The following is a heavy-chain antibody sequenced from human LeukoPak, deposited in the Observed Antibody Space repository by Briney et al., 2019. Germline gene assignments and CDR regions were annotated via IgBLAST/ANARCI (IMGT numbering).Heavy chain of an antibody. Sequence: GGTLRLSCAASGFTFSNYAMTWVRQAPGKGLEWVSTISGSGDSTYYADSVKGRFTISRDNSKNTLYLQMNTLRAEDTAVYYCAKVRTSLGIQIFDYWGQGTLVTVSS. V-gene: IGHV3-23*01. CDR2: ISGSGDST. D-gene: IGHD5-18*01. J-gene: IGHJ4*02. CDR1: GFTFSNYA. CDR3: AKVRTSLGIQIFDY.